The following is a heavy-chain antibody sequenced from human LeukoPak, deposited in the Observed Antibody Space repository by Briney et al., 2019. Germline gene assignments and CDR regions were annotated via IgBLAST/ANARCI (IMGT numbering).Heavy chain of an antibody. CDR3: ARGAMVRGVIIWYYYYYYMDV. V-gene: IGHV1-2*02. CDR2: INPNSGGT. D-gene: IGHD3-10*01. Sequence: ASVKVSCKASGYTFTGYYMHWVRQAPGQGLEGMGWINPNSGGTNYAQKFQGRVTMTRNTSISTAYMELSSLRSEDTAVYYCARGAMVRGVIIWYYYYYYMDVWGKGTTVTISS. CDR1: GYTFTGYY. J-gene: IGHJ6*03.